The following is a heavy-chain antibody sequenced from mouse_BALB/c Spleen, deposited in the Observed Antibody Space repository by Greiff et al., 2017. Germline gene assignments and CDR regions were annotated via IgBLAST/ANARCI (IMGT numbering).Heavy chain of an antibody. D-gene: IGHD4-1*01. CDR3: ARDKTGTS. V-gene: IGHV7-3*02. J-gene: IGHJ2*01. Sequence: DVKLVESGGGLVQPGGSLRLSCATSGFTFTDYYMSWVRQPPGKALEWLGFIRNKANGYTTEYSASVKGRFTISRDNSQSILYLQMNTLRAEDSATYYCARDKTGTSWGQGTTLTVSS. CDR2: IRNKANGYTT. CDR1: GFTFTDYY.